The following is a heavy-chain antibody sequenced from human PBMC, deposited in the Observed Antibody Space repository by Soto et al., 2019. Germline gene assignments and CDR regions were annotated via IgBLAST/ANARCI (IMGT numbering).Heavy chain of an antibody. V-gene: IGHV3-23*01. CDR3: ARDVGLDSDDFFAY. J-gene: IGHJ4*02. CDR1: GFTFSSYG. Sequence: LRLSCTASGFTFSSYGMGWVRQAPGKGLQWVSTLRGDGGQTHYTDSVKGRFSISRDNSKNTVYLQMDSLRAEDTAMDFCARDVGLDSDDFFAYWGQGTQVTVSS. CDR2: LRGDGGQT. D-gene: IGHD3-9*01.